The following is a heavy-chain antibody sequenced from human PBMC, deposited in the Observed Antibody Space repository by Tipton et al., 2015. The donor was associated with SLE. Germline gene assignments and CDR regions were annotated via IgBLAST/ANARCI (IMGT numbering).Heavy chain of an antibody. J-gene: IGHJ6*03. V-gene: IGHV4-59*01. CDR1: GGSISSYY. D-gene: IGHD4-11*01. CDR3: AIGSTVTTFYYYYYMDV. Sequence: LRLSCTVSGGSISSYYWSWIRQPPGKGLEWIGYIYYSGSTNYNPSLKSRVTISVDTSKNQFSLKLSSVTAADTAVYYCAIGSTVTTFYYYYYMDVWGKGTTVTVSS. CDR2: IYYSGST.